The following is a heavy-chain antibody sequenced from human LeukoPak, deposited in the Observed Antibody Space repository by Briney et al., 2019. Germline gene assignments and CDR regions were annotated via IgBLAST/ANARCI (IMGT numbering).Heavy chain of an antibody. D-gene: IGHD1-1*01. V-gene: IGHV3-23*01. Sequence: GGSLRLSCAASGFTFSSYAMSWVRQAPGKGLEWVSAISGSGGGTYYADSVKGRFIISRDNSKNTLYLQMNSLRAEDTAVYYFSKGGTTRTPGGYWGQGTMVTVSS. J-gene: IGHJ4*02. CDR2: ISGSGGGT. CDR1: GFTFSSYA. CDR3: SKGGTTRTPGGY.